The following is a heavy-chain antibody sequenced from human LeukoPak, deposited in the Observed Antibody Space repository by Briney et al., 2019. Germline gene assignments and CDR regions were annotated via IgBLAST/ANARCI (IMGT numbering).Heavy chain of an antibody. CDR2: ISGSGGST. Sequence: GVLRLSCAASGFTFSSYAMSWVRQAPGKGLEWVSAISGSGGSTYYADSVKGRFTISRDNSKNTLYLQMNSLRAEDTAVYYCAKDLSILTGRFDYWGQGTLVTVSS. CDR3: AKDLSILTGRFDY. V-gene: IGHV3-23*01. D-gene: IGHD3-9*01. CDR1: GFTFSSYA. J-gene: IGHJ4*02.